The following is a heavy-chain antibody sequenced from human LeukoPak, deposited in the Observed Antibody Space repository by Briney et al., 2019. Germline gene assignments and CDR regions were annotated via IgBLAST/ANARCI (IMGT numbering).Heavy chain of an antibody. D-gene: IGHD6-19*01. CDR1: GFIFSIYG. CDR3: AREWGRIAVAGGPGY. J-gene: IGHJ4*02. Sequence: GESLRLSCEASGFIFSIYGMHWVRQAPGKGLEWVALIWYDGQTKFYADSVKGRFTISRDNSGNTLFLQMSSLRVEDTAIYYCAREWGRIAVAGGPGYWGQGALVTVSS. V-gene: IGHV3-33*01. CDR2: IWYDGQTK.